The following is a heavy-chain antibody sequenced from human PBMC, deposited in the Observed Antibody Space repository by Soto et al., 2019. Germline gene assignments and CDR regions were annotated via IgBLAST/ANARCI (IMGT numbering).Heavy chain of an antibody. J-gene: IGHJ4*02. V-gene: IGHV3-23*01. CDR2: ISGGRGGT. CDR1: GLTFSNYA. D-gene: IGHD3-22*01. CDR3: ASRNYYDSRGYYYLYYFDY. Sequence: EVQLLESGGGLVQPGGSLRLSCAASGLTFSNYAMSWVRQAPGKGLEWVSNISGGRGGTYYADSVKGRFTISRDNSKNTLYLQMNSLRAEDTAVYYCASRNYYDSRGYYYLYYFDYWGQGTLVTVSS.